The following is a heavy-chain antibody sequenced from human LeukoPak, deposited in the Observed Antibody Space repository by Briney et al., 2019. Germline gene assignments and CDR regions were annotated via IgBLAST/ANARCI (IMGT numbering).Heavy chain of an antibody. J-gene: IGHJ4*02. CDR1: GYTFTGYY. Sequence: ASVKVSCKTSGYTFTGYYMHWVRQAPGQGLEWMGWINPNSGGTDYAQKFQGRVTMTRDTSISTAYMELTSLTSDDTAVYYCARVPLIVVVITTNYFDYWGQGTLVTVSS. CDR3: ARVPLIVVVITTNYFDY. CDR2: INPNSGGT. D-gene: IGHD3-22*01. V-gene: IGHV1-2*02.